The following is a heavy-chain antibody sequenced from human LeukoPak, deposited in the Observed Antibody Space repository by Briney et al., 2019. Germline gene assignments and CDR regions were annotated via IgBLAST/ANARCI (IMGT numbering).Heavy chain of an antibody. Sequence: GGSLRLSCAASGLTVSSNFMSWVRQAPGKGLEWVSVIYPDGNTHYADSVKGRFTISRDNSKNTLYLQMDGLRAEDTAVYYCARGRDTAIFDYWGQGTLITVPS. CDR3: ARGRDTAIFDY. J-gene: IGHJ4*02. D-gene: IGHD5-18*01. CDR2: IYPDGNT. CDR1: GLTVSSNF. V-gene: IGHV3-53*01.